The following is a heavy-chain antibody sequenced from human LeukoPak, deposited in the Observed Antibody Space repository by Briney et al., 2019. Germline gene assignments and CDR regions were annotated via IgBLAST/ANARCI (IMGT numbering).Heavy chain of an antibody. CDR1: GYTFTGYY. V-gene: IGHV1-2*02. CDR2: INPNSGGT. CDR3: ARALEGYCSSTSCPTGY. J-gene: IGHJ4*02. Sequence: ASVKVSCKASGYTFTGYYMRWVRQAPGQGLEWMGWINPNSGGTNYAQKFQGRVTMTRDMSISTAYMELSRLRSDDTAVYYCARALEGYCSSTSCPTGYWGQGTLVTVSS. D-gene: IGHD2-2*01.